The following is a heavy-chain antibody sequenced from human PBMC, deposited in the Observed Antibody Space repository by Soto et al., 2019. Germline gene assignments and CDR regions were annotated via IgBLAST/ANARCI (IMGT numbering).Heavy chain of an antibody. J-gene: IGHJ5*02. D-gene: IGHD6-19*01. V-gene: IGHV1-69*08. CDR2: IIPILGIA. Sequence: QVQLVQSGAEVKKPGSSVKVSCKASGGTFSSYTISWVRQAPGQGLEWMGRIIPILGIANYAQKFQGRVTNTADKSTSTADMELSSLRSEDTAVYYCARDSVAGTGWFDPWGQGTLVTVSS. CDR3: ARDSVAGTGWFDP. CDR1: GGTFSSYT.